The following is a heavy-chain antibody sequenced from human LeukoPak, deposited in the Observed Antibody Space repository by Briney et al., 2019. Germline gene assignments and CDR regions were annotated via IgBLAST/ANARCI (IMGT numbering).Heavy chain of an antibody. CDR2: ISGSGDST. CDR3: AKPTEAHYYDSGSPTPRPEYYFDY. V-gene: IGHV3-23*01. J-gene: IGHJ4*02. Sequence: LPGGSLRLSCAASGFPFTSHWLSWFRQAPGKGLEWVSAISGSGDSTYYADSVKGRFTISRDNSKNTLYLQMNSLRAEDTAVYYCAKPTEAHYYDSGSPTPRPEYYFDYWGQGTLVTVSS. CDR1: GFPFTSHW. D-gene: IGHD3-22*01.